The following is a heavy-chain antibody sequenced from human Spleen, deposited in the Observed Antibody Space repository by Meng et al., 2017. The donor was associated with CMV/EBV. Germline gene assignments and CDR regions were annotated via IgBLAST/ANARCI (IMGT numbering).Heavy chain of an antibody. J-gene: IGHJ4*02. D-gene: IGHD6-19*01. CDR3: ARVRYSSGWGPFDY. CDR1: GFTFSTYS. Sequence: GESLKISCAASGFTFSTYSINWVRQAPGKGLEWVSSISSSSNYIYYADSVEGRFTISRDNAKKSLYLQMNSLRVEDTAVYYCARVRYSSGWGPFDYWGQGALVTVSS. V-gene: IGHV3-21*01. CDR2: ISSSSNYI.